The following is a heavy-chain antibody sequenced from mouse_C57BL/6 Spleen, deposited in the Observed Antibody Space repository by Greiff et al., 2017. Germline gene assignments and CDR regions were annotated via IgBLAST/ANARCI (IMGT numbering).Heavy chain of an antibody. V-gene: IGHV1-15*01. Sequence: VQLQQSGAELVRPGASVTLSCKASGYTFTDYEMHWVKQTPVHGLEWIGAIDPETGGTAYNQKFKGKAILTADKSSSTAYMELRSMTSEDSAVYYCTRGRDYYGIYWYFDVWGTGTTVTVSS. J-gene: IGHJ1*03. CDR3: TRGRDYYGIYWYFDV. CDR2: IDPETGGT. CDR1: GYTFTDYE. D-gene: IGHD1-1*01.